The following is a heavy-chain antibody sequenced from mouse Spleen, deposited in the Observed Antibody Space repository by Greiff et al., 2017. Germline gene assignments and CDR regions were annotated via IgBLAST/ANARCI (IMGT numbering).Heavy chain of an antibody. Sequence: QVQLQQPGAELVKPGASVKVSCKASGYTFTSYWMHWVKQRPGQGLEWIGRIHPSDSDTNYNQKFKGKATLTVDKSSSTAYMQLKSLTSEDSAVYYCARSRYDDGFAYWGQGTLVTVSA. CDR1: GYTFTSYW. CDR2: IHPSDSDT. J-gene: IGHJ3*01. V-gene: IGHV1-74*01. D-gene: IGHD2-14*01. CDR3: ARSRYDDGFAY.